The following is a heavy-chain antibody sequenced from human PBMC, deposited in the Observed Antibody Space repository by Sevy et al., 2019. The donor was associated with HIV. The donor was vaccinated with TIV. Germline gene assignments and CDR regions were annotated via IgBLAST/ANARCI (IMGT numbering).Heavy chain of an antibody. Sequence: GGSLRLSCAASRFTFSSYAMHWVRQAPGKGLEWVAVISYDGSNKYYADSVKGRFTISRDNSKNTLYLQMNSLRAEDTAVYYCARDPWGRQLPPSGWFDPWGQGTLVTVSS. CDR1: RFTFSSYA. V-gene: IGHV3-30-3*01. CDR3: ARDPWGRQLPPSGWFDP. CDR2: ISYDGSNK. J-gene: IGHJ5*02. D-gene: IGHD2-2*01.